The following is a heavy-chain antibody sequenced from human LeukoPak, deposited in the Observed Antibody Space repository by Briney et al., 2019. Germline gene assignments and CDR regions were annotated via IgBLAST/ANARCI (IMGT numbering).Heavy chain of an antibody. Sequence: GGSLRLSCAASGFTFSSYAMSWVRQAPGKGLEWVSAISGSGGNTYYADSVKGRFTISRDNSKNTLYLQMNSLRAEDTAVYYCAKVQGDCSGGSCYSEDYYFDYWGQGTLVTVSS. CDR1: GFTFSSYA. V-gene: IGHV3-23*01. D-gene: IGHD2-15*01. J-gene: IGHJ4*02. CDR3: AKVQGDCSGGSCYSEDYYFDY. CDR2: ISGSGGNT.